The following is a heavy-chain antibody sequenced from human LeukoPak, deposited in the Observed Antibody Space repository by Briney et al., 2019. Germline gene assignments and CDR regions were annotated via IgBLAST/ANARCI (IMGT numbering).Heavy chain of an antibody. D-gene: IGHD2-15*01. CDR2: INSDGSST. CDR1: GFTFRCYW. V-gene: IGHV3-74*01. J-gene: IGHJ4*02. Sequence: PGGSLRLSCAASGFTFRCYWMHGVRHAPGKGLVWVSRINSDGSSTIYADSVKGRFTISRDNAKNTLYLQMNSLRAEDTAVYYCARDSGIPPATFDYWGQGTLVTVSS. CDR3: ARDSGIPPATFDY.